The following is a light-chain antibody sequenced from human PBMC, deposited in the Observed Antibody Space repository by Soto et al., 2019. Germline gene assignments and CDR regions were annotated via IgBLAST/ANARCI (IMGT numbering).Light chain of an antibody. CDR2: GAS. Sequence: EIVMTQSPATLSVSPGERATLSCRASQSISSNLAWYQQKPRQAPRLLIYGASTRANGIPARFSGSGSGTEFTLTISSLQSEDFAVYYCQQYNNWPPWTFGQGTKVEIK. CDR1: QSISSN. V-gene: IGKV3-15*01. J-gene: IGKJ1*01. CDR3: QQYNNWPPWT.